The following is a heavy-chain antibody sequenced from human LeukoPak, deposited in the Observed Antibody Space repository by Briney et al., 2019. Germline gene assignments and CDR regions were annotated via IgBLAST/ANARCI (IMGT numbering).Heavy chain of an antibody. CDR2: ISGSGGST. CDR1: GFTFSSYA. Sequence: GGSLRLSCAASGFTFSSYAMSWVRQAPGQGLEWVSAISGSGGSTYYADSVKGRFTISRDNSKNTLYLQMNSLRAEDTAVYYCAKDVTVAGTGGYGMDVWGQGTTVTVSS. CDR3: AKDVTVAGTGGYGMDV. D-gene: IGHD6-19*01. V-gene: IGHV3-23*01. J-gene: IGHJ6*02.